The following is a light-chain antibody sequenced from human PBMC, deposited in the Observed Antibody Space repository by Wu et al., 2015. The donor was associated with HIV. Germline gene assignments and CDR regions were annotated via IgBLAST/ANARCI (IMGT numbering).Light chain of an antibody. CDR3: QQYYNYPWT. V-gene: IGKV1-8*01. Sequence: AIRITQSLSSLSASTGDRVTITCRASQDISNYLVWYQQKPGKAPKLLIYGASTLQSGVPSRFSGSGSGTDFTLTISCLQSEDFATYYCQQYYNYPWTFGQGTRVEIK. CDR2: GAS. J-gene: IGKJ1*01. CDR1: QDISNY.